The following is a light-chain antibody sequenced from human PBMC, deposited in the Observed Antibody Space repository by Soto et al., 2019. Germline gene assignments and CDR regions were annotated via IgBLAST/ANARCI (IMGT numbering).Light chain of an antibody. CDR3: QHDNGSRRT. CDR1: QGISSW. Sequence: DIQMTQSPASVYAAVGDRVTITCRASQGISSWLAWYQQKPGKAPKLLIYAASSLQSGVPSRFSGRGSGTDFTLPISSLQPEYFATCYCQHDNGSRRTFGGGPKGASK. V-gene: IGKV1-12*01. J-gene: IGKJ4*01. CDR2: AAS.